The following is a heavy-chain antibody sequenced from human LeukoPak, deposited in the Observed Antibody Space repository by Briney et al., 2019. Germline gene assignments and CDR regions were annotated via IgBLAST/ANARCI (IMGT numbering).Heavy chain of an antibody. J-gene: IGHJ4*02. Sequence: PSETLSLTCTVSGGSISSSAYYWSWISQHPGKGLEWIGYIYYSGITYYNPSLKSRVTISVDTSKNQFSLNLSSVTAADTAVYYCARDGDCSSDSCYFDYWGQGILVTVSS. CDR3: ARDGDCSSDSCYFDY. CDR1: GGSISSSAYY. V-gene: IGHV4-31*03. D-gene: IGHD2-2*01. CDR2: IYYSGIT.